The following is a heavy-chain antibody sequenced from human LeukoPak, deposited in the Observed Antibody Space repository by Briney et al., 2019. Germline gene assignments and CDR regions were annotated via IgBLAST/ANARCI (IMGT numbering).Heavy chain of an antibody. J-gene: IGHJ3*02. V-gene: IGHV3-23*01. Sequence: GGSLRLSCAASGFIFSDSNMHWVRQAPGKGLEWVSAISGSGGSTYYADSVKGRFTISRDDSKNTLYLQMNSLRAEDTAVYYCARAPEGAFDIWGQGTMVTVSS. CDR3: ARAPEGAFDI. CDR1: GFIFSDSN. CDR2: ISGSGGST.